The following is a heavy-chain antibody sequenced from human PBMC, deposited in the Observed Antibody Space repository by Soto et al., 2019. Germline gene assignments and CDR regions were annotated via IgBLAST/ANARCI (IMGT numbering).Heavy chain of an antibody. D-gene: IGHD2-15*01. V-gene: IGHV4-30-4*01. CDR3: ARDLRHCSGGSCLRSLRGYYYYYGMDV. CDR2: IYYSGST. Sequence: QVQLQESGPGLVKPSQTLSLTCTVSGGSISSGDYYWSWIRQPPGKGLEWIGYIYYSGSTYYNPSLKSRVTISVDTSKNQFSLKLSSVTAADTAVYYCARDLRHCSGGSCLRSLRGYYYYYGMDVWGQGTTVTVSS. J-gene: IGHJ6*02. CDR1: GGSISSGDYY.